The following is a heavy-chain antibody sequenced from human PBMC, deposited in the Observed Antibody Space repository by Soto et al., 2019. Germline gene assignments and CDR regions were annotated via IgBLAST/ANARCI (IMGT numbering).Heavy chain of an antibody. CDR3: ARRYCSSTNCNSSDD. V-gene: IGHV3-21*01. Sequence: EVQLVASGGGLVKPGGSLRLSCAAAGFTFSSYSMNWVRQAPGKGLEWVSSISSSNIYTYYADSVTGRFIISSGNAMNSLYLQMNSPRAEATVVYSGARRYCSSTNCNSSDDWGQGTLVTVCS. J-gene: IGHJ4*02. D-gene: IGHD2-2*01. CDR2: ISSSNIYT. CDR1: GFTFSSYS.